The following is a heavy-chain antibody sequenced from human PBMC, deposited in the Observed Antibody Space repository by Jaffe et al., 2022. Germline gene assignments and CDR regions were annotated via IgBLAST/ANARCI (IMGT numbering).Heavy chain of an antibody. D-gene: IGHD3-10*01. J-gene: IGHJ3*02. CDR1: GYSISSGYY. Sequence: QVQLQESGPGLVKPSETLSLTCAVSGYSISSGYYWGWIRQPPGKGLEWIGSIYHSGSTYYNPSLKSRVTISVDTSKNQFSLKLSSVTAADTAVYYCARHGYYYGSGSPIFDIWGQGTMVTVSS. V-gene: IGHV4-38-2*01. CDR2: IYHSGST. CDR3: ARHGYYYGSGSPIFDI.